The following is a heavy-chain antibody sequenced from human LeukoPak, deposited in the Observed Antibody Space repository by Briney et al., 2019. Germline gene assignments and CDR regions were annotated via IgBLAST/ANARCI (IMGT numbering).Heavy chain of an antibody. J-gene: IGHJ4*02. CDR3: ARGRTSMAYFDC. V-gene: IGHV3-48*02. CDR1: GFTFSTYS. D-gene: IGHD5-18*01. CDR2: ITSTSSTI. Sequence: GGSLRLSCAASGFTFSTYSMNWVRQAPGKGLEWVSYITSTSSTIYYADSVKGRFTIFRDNAKNSLYLQMNSLRDEDTAVYYCARGRTSMAYFDCWGQGTLVTVSS.